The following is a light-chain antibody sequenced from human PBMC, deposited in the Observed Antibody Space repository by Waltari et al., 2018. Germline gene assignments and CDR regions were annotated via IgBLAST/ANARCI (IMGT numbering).Light chain of an antibody. CDR2: KVS. J-gene: IGKJ1*01. CDR3: MQGTYWPRT. CDR1: QSLVYRDGNTY. Sequence: DVVMTQSPLSLPVTLGQPASNSCRSSQSLVYRDGNTYLNWFHQRPGQSPRRLIYKVSNRDSGVPDRFSGSGSGTDFTLKISSVEAEDVGVYYCMQGTYWPRTFGQGTKVEIK. V-gene: IGKV2-30*01.